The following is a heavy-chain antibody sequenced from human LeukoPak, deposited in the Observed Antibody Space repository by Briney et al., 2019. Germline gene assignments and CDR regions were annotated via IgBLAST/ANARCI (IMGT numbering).Heavy chain of an antibody. CDR1: GFTFSSYG. CDR3: AKDIDGAGTLGP. V-gene: IGHV3-30*18. J-gene: IGHJ5*02. Sequence: QPGRSLRLSCAASGFTFSSYGMHWVRQAPGKGLEWVAVISYDGSNKYYADSVKGRFTISRDNSKNTLYLQMNSLRAEDMAVYYCAKDIDGAGTLGPWGQGTLVTVSS. CDR2: ISYDGSNK. D-gene: IGHD1-1*01.